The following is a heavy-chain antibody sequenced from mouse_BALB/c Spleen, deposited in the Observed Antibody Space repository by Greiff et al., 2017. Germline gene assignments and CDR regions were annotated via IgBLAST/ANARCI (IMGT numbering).Heavy chain of an antibody. Sequence: VQLKESGPSLVKPSQTLSLTCSVTGDSITSGYWNWIRKFPGNKLEYMGYISYSGSTYYNPSLKSRISITRDTSKNQYYLQLNSVTTEDTATYYCARKAYYRYDEGFAYWGQGTLVTVSA. J-gene: IGHJ3*01. CDR2: ISYSGST. CDR1: GDSITSGY. CDR3: ARKAYYRYDEGFAY. V-gene: IGHV3-8*02. D-gene: IGHD2-14*01.